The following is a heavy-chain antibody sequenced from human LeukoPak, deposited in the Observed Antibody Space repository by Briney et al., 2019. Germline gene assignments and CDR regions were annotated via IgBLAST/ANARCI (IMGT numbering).Heavy chain of an antibody. D-gene: IGHD6-13*01. Sequence: PGGSLRLSCAASGFTFSSYWMSWVRQAPGKGLEWVANIKQDGSEKYYVDSVKGRFTISGDNAKNSLYLQMNSLRAEDTAVYYCARLAAAGFFGYYYYMDVWGKGTTVTVSS. CDR3: ARLAAAGFFGYYYYMDV. CDR1: GFTFSSYW. CDR2: IKQDGSEK. J-gene: IGHJ6*03. V-gene: IGHV3-7*01.